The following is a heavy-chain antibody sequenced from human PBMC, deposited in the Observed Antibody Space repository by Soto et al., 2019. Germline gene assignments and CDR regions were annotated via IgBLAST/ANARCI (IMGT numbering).Heavy chain of an antibody. D-gene: IGHD3-16*01. Sequence: QVLLVQSGAEVKKPGSSVKVTCKASGGTFSSYTISWVRQAPGQGLEYMGGIMPICGTATYTQSFQDRVTITADESTNTVYMELRSLTSDDTAVYYCTRGVTANYMGGDAFEIWGQGTMVTVSS. CDR2: IMPICGTA. J-gene: IGHJ3*02. CDR3: TRGVTANYMGGDAFEI. V-gene: IGHV1-69*01. CDR1: GGTFSSYT.